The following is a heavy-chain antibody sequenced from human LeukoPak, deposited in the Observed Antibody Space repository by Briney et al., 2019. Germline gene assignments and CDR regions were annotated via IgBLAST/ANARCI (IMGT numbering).Heavy chain of an antibody. D-gene: IGHD3-22*01. J-gene: IGHJ4*02. CDR1: GFTFSSYS. CDR3: ARESMIVVVITPSYYFDY. V-gene: IGHV3-21*01. CDR2: ISGSGSYI. Sequence: GGSLRLSCAASGFTFSSYSMTWVRQAPGKGLEWVSSISGSGSYIYYADSVKGRFTISRDNAKNSLYLQMNSLRAEDTAVYYCARESMIVVVITPSYYFDYWGQGTLVTVSS.